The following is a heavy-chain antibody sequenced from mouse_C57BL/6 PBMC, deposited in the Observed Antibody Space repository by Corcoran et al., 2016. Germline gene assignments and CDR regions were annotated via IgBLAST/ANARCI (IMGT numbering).Heavy chain of an antibody. J-gene: IGHJ3*02. CDR3: SRRGYGY. Sequence: DVQLQESGPGLVKPSQSLSLTCSVTGYSITSGYYWNWIRQFPGNKLEWMGYISYDGSNNYNPSLKNRISITRDTSKNQFFLKLNSVTTEDTATYYCSRRGYGYWGQGTLVTVSA. V-gene: IGHV3-6*01. CDR2: ISYDGSN. D-gene: IGHD3-2*02. CDR1: GYSITSGYY.